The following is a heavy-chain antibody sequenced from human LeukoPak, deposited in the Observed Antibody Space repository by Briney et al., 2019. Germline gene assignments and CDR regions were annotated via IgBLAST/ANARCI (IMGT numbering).Heavy chain of an antibody. J-gene: IGHJ3*02. Sequence: PSETLSLTRAVSGGSISSGGYSWSWIRQPPGKGLEWIGYIYHSGSTYYNPSLKSRVTISVDRSKNQFSLKLSSVTAADTAVYYCARGYCSGGSRRGGAFDIWGQGTMVTVSS. V-gene: IGHV4-30-2*01. CDR3: ARGYCSGGSRRGGAFDI. D-gene: IGHD2-15*01. CDR1: GGSISSGGYS. CDR2: IYHSGST.